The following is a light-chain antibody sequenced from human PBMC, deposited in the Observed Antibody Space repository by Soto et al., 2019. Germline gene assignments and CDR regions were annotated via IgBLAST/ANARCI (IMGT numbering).Light chain of an antibody. Sequence: DIQMTQSPCSLSASVGDRVTITCRASQSISSYLNWYQQKPGKAPKLLIYAASSLQSGVPSRFSGSGSGTDFTLTISSLQPEDFATYYCQQSYSTPLVTFGQGTKVEIK. CDR1: QSISSY. J-gene: IGKJ1*01. CDR3: QQSYSTPLVT. CDR2: AAS. V-gene: IGKV1-39*01.